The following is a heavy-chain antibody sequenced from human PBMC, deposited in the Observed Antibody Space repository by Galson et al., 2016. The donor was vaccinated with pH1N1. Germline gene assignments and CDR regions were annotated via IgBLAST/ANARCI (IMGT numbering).Heavy chain of an antibody. V-gene: IGHV3-23*01. CDR3: TKATPPHLGRPYYSVDV. CDR2: ITGSGDTT. CDR1: GFTFSSCA. Sequence: SLRLSCAASGFTFSSCAMRWIRQAPGKGLEWVSSITGSGDTTYYADSVKGRYIISRDNSKNTMYLQMNSLRAEDTAVYYCTKATPPHLGRPYYSVDVWGQGTTVTVSS. D-gene: IGHD2-15*01. J-gene: IGHJ6*02.